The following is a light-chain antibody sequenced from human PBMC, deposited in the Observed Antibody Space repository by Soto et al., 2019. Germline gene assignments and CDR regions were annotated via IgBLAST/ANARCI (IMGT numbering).Light chain of an antibody. Sequence: DIPLTQSPSFLSASVGDRVTITCRASQGINNFLAWYQQKPGKPPNLLIYTTSTLQSGVPSRFSGSGSGTGFTLTISSLQPEDFATYYCQQVNRYPYTFGQGTKLEVK. CDR1: QGINNF. CDR3: QQVNRYPYT. J-gene: IGKJ2*01. V-gene: IGKV1-9*01. CDR2: TTS.